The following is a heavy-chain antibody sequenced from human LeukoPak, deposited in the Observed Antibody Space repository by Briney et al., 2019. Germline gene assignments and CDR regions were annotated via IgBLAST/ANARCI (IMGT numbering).Heavy chain of an antibody. J-gene: IGHJ4*02. Sequence: ASVKVSCKASGYSFTNYGLSWVRQAPGQGLEWMGWISAYNGNTNYAQKLQGRVTMTTDTSTSTAYMELRSLRSEDTAVYYCARSVMPQGVDYWGQGTLVTVSS. CDR3: ARSVMPQGVDY. D-gene: IGHD3-16*01. CDR2: ISAYNGNT. CDR1: GYSFTNYG. V-gene: IGHV1-18*01.